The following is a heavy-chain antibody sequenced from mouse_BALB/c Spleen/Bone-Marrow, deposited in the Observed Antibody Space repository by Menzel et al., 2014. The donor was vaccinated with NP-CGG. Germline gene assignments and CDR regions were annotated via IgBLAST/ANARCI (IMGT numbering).Heavy chain of an antibody. V-gene: IGHV1-14*01. CDR2: INPYNDGT. Sequence: VQLQQSGPELVKPGASVKMSCKASGYTFTSYVMHWVKQKPGQGLEWIGYINPYNDGTKYNEKFKGKATLTSGKSSSTAYMELSSLTSEDSAVYYCARRRVYGNYIYFDYWGQGTTLTVSS. J-gene: IGHJ2*01. D-gene: IGHD2-1*01. CDR3: ARRRVYGNYIYFDY. CDR1: GYTFTSYV.